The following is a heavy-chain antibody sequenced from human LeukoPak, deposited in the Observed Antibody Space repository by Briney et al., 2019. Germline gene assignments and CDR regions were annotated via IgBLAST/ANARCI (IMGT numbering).Heavy chain of an antibody. V-gene: IGHV1-24*01. J-gene: IGHJ4*02. Sequence: ASVKVSCKVSGYTLTELSMHWVRQAPGKGLEWMGGFDPEDGETIYAQKFQGRVTMTEDTSTDTAYMELSSLRSEDTAVYYCATEGVDDILTGYSEFDYWGQGTLVTVSS. D-gene: IGHD3-9*01. CDR2: FDPEDGET. CDR1: GYTLTELS. CDR3: ATEGVDDILTGYSEFDY.